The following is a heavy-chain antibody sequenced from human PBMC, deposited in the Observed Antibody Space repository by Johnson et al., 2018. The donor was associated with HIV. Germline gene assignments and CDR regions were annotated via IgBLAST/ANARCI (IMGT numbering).Heavy chain of an antibody. CDR1: GFAFSSYA. V-gene: IGHV3-23*04. CDR3: ATGENLKWELRFVDAFDI. D-gene: IGHD1-26*01. CDR2: ISGSGGST. Sequence: VQLVESGGGLVQPGGSLRLSCAASGFAFSSYAMTWVRQAPGKGLEWVSAISGSGGSTGYADSVKGRFTISRDNAKNSLYLQMNSLRAEDTALYYCATGENLKWELRFVDAFDIWGQGTMVTVSS. J-gene: IGHJ3*02.